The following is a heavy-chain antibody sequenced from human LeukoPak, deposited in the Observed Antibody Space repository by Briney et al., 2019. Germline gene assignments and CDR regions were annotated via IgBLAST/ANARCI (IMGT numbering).Heavy chain of an antibody. Sequence: SETLSLTCAVYGGSFSGYYWSLIRQPPGKGLEWIGEINHSGSTNYNPSLKSRVTISVDTSKNQFSLKLSSVTAADTAVYYCARGDSKQLVDYWGQGTLVTVSS. V-gene: IGHV4-34*01. CDR2: INHSGST. CDR1: GGSFSGYY. D-gene: IGHD6-6*01. CDR3: ARGDSKQLVDY. J-gene: IGHJ4*02.